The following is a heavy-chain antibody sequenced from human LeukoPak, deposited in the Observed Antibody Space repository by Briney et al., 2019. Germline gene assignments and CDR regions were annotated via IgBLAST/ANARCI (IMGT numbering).Heavy chain of an antibody. D-gene: IGHD3-3*01. CDR2: ISSSGRTV. V-gene: IGHV3-48*03. CDR3: ARGRFLEWFLF. Sequence: GGSLRLSCAASGFTFNNYAMNWVRQAPGKGLEWISYISSSGRTVYYADSVKGRFTISRDNAKNSLYLQMNSLRGEDTAVYYCARGRFLEWFLFWGQGTLVTVSS. CDR1: GFTFNNYA. J-gene: IGHJ4*02.